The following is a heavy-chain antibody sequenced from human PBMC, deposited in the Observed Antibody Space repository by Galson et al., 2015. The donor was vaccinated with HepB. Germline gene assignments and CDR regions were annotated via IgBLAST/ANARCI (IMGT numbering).Heavy chain of an antibody. J-gene: IGHJ4*02. V-gene: IGHV3-30-3*01. CDR1: GFIFSDFA. Sequence: SLRLSCAASGFIFSDFAMHWVRQAPGKGLEWVAVISLDENNKFYADSVKGRFTISRDNSKNMLSLQMNSLRTEDTALYYCARSSINYYESSGYYFDYWGQGTLVTVSS. CDR3: ARSSINYYESSGYYFDY. CDR2: ISLDENNK. D-gene: IGHD3-22*01.